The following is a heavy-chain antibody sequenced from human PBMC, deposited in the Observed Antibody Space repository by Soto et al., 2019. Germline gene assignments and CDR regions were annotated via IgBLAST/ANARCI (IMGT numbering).Heavy chain of an antibody. CDR1: GYSFTDYY. CDR3: ARGTFDSSGNYFAGWFGP. Sequence: HVQLEQSGAEVKKPGASVKVSCKASGYSFTDYYIHWVRQAPGQGLEWMGWIIPNNGGTKYAQKFQDLVTMTRDTSITTAYMELSRLRSDDTAVYYCARGTFDSSGNYFAGWFGPWGQGTLVTVSS. V-gene: IGHV1-2*02. J-gene: IGHJ5*02. CDR2: IIPNNGGT. D-gene: IGHD3-22*01.